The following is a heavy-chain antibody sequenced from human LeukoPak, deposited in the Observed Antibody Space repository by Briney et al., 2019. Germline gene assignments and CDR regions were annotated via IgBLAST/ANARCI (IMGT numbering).Heavy chain of an antibody. J-gene: IGHJ4*02. CDR2: ISGSGGST. CDR1: GFTVSSNY. CDR3: AKVLWSGHNYFDY. V-gene: IGHV3-23*01. D-gene: IGHD3-3*01. Sequence: GGSLRLSCAASGFTVSSNYMSWVRQAPGKGLEWVSVISGSGGSTYYADSVKGRFTISRDNSKNTLYLQMNSLRAEDTAVYYCAKVLWSGHNYFDYWGQGTLVTVSS.